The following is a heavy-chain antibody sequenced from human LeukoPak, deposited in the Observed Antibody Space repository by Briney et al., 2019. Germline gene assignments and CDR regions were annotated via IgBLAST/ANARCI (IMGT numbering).Heavy chain of an antibody. CDR2: INVDGSTT. J-gene: IGHJ3*01. V-gene: IGHV3-74*01. D-gene: IGHD3-3*01. Sequence: GGSLRLSCAASGFSFRSCWMHWGRRAPGKELVGVSRINVDGSTTNYADSVRGRFTISRDNAKNPLYLQMNRPTADDSAVYFCASIVGGYYPPVEAFDVWGQGTMVTVSS. CDR1: GFSFRSCW. CDR3: ASIVGGYYPPVEAFDV.